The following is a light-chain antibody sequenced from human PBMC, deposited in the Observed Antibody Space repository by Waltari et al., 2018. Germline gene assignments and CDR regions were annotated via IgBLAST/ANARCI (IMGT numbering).Light chain of an antibody. CDR1: RSSIGAGYA. Sequence: QSVLTPPPSVSGAPGQRVTISCSGSRSSIGAGYAVHLYQPLPGTAPTLLLYVQRTRPSGVPDRFSGSKSGTSASLVITGLQAEDEADYFCQSYDRSLSGWVFGGGTKLTVL. J-gene: IGLJ3*02. CDR3: QSYDRSLSGWV. CDR2: VQR. V-gene: IGLV1-40*01.